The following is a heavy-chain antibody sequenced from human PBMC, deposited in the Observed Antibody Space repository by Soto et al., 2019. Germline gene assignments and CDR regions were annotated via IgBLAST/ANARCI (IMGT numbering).Heavy chain of an antibody. CDR1: GYTFTSYG. D-gene: IGHD4-17*01. J-gene: IGHJ6*03. Sequence: QVQLVQSGAEVKKPGASVKVSCKASGYTFTSYGISWVRQAPGQGLEWMGWISAYNGNTNYAQKLQGRVTMTTDTSTSTEYIELRSLRYDDTAVYYCAREGDCGDYPVVGYYCFFMDVWGKGTTVTVSS. V-gene: IGHV1-18*01. CDR3: AREGDCGDYPVVGYYCFFMDV. CDR2: ISAYNGNT.